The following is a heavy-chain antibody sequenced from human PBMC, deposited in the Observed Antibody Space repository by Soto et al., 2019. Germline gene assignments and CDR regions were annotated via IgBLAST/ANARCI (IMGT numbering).Heavy chain of an antibody. Sequence: SETRSLTCGVSGVSLSATYWWTWVRQPPGRGLEWIGEIYISGSTNYNPSLRSRVTLSLDKSNNQFSLTMNSVTAADTAVYFCARAKESRNFDSWGQGTLVTVS. CDR1: GVSLSATYW. CDR3: ARAKESRNFDS. J-gene: IGHJ4*02. CDR2: IYISGST. V-gene: IGHV4-4*02.